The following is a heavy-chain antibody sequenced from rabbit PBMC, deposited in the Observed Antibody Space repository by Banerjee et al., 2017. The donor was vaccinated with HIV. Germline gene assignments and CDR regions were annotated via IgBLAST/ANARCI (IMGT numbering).Heavy chain of an antibody. CDR2: IYIGGVIT. Sequence: QEQLVESGGGLVQPEGSLTLTCKASGFDFSGSAMCWVRQAPGKGPEWIACIYIGGVITHYASWVNGRFTISRSTSLNTVTLQMTSLTAADTATYFCARAAGYAGYGFATGFNLWGPGTLVTVS. CDR1: GFDFSGSA. D-gene: IGHD6-1*01. CDR3: ARAAGYAGYGFATGFNL. J-gene: IGHJ4*01. V-gene: IGHV1S47*01.